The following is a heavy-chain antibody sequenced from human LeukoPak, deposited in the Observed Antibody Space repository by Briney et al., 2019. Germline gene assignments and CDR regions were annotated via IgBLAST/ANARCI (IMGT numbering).Heavy chain of an antibody. CDR2: ISSSSTYI. Sequence: KPGGSLRLSCAASGFAFSSYNMNWVRQAPGKGLEWVSSISSSSTYIYYADSVRGRFTISRDNAKNSLYLQMNSLRAEDTAVYYCVRHRTDPRKVPAATGRGGMDVWGQGTTVTVSS. CDR1: GFAFSSYN. V-gene: IGHV3-21*01. D-gene: IGHD2-2*01. CDR3: VRHRTDPRKVPAATGRGGMDV. J-gene: IGHJ6*02.